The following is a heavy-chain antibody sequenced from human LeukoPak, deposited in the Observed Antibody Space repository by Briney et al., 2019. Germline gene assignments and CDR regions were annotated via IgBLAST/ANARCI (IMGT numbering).Heavy chain of an antibody. J-gene: IGHJ4*02. CDR3: ASRRDFWSGDTFDY. Sequence: ASVKVSCKXSGYTFTGYYMHWGRQAPGQGLEWLGRINPNSAGTNYTQKSHGRVTMTRDTSISTAYVELSRLRSDDTAVYYCASRRDFWSGDTFDYWGQGTLVTVSS. CDR1: GYTFTGYY. V-gene: IGHV1-2*06. D-gene: IGHD3-3*01. CDR2: INPNSAGT.